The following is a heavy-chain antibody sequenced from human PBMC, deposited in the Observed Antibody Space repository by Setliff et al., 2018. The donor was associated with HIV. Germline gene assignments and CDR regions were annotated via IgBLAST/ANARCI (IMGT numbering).Heavy chain of an antibody. CDR3: ARGSDYIWGNYRFPFDY. Sequence: PSETLSLTCAVYGGSFRGYYWSWIRQPPGKGLEWIGEINHSGSTSYNPSLKSRVTISVDTSKSQFSLKLSSVTAADTALYYCARGSDYIWGNYRFPFDYWGQGTLVTVSS. CDR2: INHSGST. V-gene: IGHV4-34*01. CDR1: GGSFRGYY. J-gene: IGHJ4*02. D-gene: IGHD3-16*02.